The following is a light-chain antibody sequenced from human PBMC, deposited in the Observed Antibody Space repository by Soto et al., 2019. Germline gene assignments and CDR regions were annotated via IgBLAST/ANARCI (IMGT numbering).Light chain of an antibody. V-gene: IGKV3-20*01. CDR1: QSINNNY. J-gene: IGKJ1*01. Sequence: ETVLTQSPGTLSLSPGERATLSCRASQSINNNYLAWYQQKPGQAPRLLIYGASSRATGIPDRFSGSGSGTDFTLSISRLDPEDFAVYYCQHYGWTSWTFGQGTKVEIK. CDR3: QHYGWTSWT. CDR2: GAS.